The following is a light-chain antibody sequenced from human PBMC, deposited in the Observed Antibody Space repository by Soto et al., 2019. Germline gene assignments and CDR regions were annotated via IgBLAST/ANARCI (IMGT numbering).Light chain of an antibody. CDR1: SSDVGGYNY. CDR3: RSYTSSSWV. J-gene: IGLJ3*02. CDR2: EVS. Sequence: QSALTQPASVSGSPGQSITISCTGTSSDVGGYNYVSWYQQHPGKAPKLMIYEVSNRPSGVSNRFSGSKSGNTASLTISGLHAEDEADYYCRSYTSSSWVFGGGTKLTVL. V-gene: IGLV2-14*01.